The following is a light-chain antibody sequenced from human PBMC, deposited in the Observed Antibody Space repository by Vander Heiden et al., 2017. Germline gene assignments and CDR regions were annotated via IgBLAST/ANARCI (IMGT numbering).Light chain of an antibody. CDR3: QSYDSSLSGYWV. CDR2: GNS. Sequence: QSVLTHPPSVSGAPGPRVTISCTGSSSNIGAGYDVHWYQQLPGTAPKLLIYGNSNRPSGVPDRFSGSKSGTTASLASTGLQAEDEADYYCQSYDSSLSGYWVFGGGTKLTVL. CDR1: SSNIGAGYD. J-gene: IGLJ3*02. V-gene: IGLV1-40*01.